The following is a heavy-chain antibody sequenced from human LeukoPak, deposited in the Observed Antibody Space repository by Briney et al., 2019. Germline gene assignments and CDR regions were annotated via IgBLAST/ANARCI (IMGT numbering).Heavy chain of an antibody. D-gene: IGHD4-17*01. J-gene: IGHJ4*02. CDR2: MNPNSGNT. V-gene: IGHV1-8*03. CDR1: GYTFTGYD. Sequence: ASVKVSCKASGYTFTGYDINWVRQATGQGLEWMGWMNPNSGNTGYAQKFQGRVTITRNTSISTAYMELSSLRSEDTAVYYCARSYGDYAFDYWGQGTLVTVSS. CDR3: ARSYGDYAFDY.